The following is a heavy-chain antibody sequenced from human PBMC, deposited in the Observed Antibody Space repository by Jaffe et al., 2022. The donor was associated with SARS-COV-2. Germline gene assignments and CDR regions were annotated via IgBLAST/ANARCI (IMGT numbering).Heavy chain of an antibody. CDR3: ARQNPLVPSGVIGTNRCATSDY. D-gene: IGHD3-16*02. J-gene: IGHJ4*02. CDR2: IFPGDSDT. CDR1: GYSFTSYW. Sequence: EVQLVQSGAEVKKPGESLQISCKGSGYSFTSYWIGWVRQVPGKGLEWMGMIFPGDSDTRYSPSFQGQVTISVDKAISTAYLQWSSLEASDAAIYYCARQNPLVPSGVIGTNRCATSDYWGQGTLVTVSS. V-gene: IGHV5-51*01.